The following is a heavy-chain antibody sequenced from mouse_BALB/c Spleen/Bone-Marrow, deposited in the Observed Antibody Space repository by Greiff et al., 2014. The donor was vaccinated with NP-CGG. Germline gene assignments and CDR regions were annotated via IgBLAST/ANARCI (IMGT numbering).Heavy chain of an antibody. CDR2: IYPGDGST. Sequence: VKLVESGPELVKPGALVKISCKASGYTFTSYDINWVKQRPGQGPEWIGWIYPGDGSTKYNEKFKGKATLTADNSSSTAYMQLSSLTSENSAVYFCARRANYWYFDVWGAGTTVTVSS. CDR1: GYTFTSYD. J-gene: IGHJ1*01. CDR3: ARRANYWYFDV. D-gene: IGHD3-3*01. V-gene: IGHV1S56*01.